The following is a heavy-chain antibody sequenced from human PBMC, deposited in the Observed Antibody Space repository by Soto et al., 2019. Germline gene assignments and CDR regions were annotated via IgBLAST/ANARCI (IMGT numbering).Heavy chain of an antibody. CDR3: ARDILSGGAYPDS. J-gene: IGHJ5*01. CDR2: TNSYI. D-gene: IGHD3-10*01. CDR1: GFTFNNYE. Sequence: GGSLRLSCEASGFTFNNYEMNWVRQAPGKGLEWISYTNSYIYYAGSVKGRFTISRDNARNSLFLEMKSLRADDTAVYYCARDILSGGAYPDSWGQGTKVTVSS. V-gene: IGHV3-21*05.